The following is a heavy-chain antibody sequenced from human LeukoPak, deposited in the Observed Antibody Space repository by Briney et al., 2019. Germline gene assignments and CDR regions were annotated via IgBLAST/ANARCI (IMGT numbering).Heavy chain of an antibody. CDR3: TRLDSSGWSDY. CDR2: IRSKANSYAT. D-gene: IGHD6-19*01. J-gene: IGHJ4*02. CDR1: GFTFSGSA. Sequence: RGSLRLSCAASGFTFSGSAMHWVRQASGKGLEWVGRIRSKANSYATAYAAPVKGRFTISRDDSKNTAYLQMNSLKTEDTAVYYCTRLDSSGWSDYWGQGTLVTVSS. V-gene: IGHV3-73*01.